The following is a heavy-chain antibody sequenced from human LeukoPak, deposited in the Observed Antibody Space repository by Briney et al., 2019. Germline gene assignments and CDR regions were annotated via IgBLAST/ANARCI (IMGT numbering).Heavy chain of an antibody. J-gene: IGHJ4*02. CDR1: GYTFTGYY. CDR2: INPNSGGT. V-gene: IGHV1-2*02. CDR3: ARDMVRLYSFDY. Sequence: GASVKVSCKASGYTFTGYYMHWVRQAPGQGLEWMGWINPNSGGTNYAQKLQGRVTMTRDTSISTAYMELSRLRSDDTAVYYCARDMVRLYSFDYWGQGTLVTVSS. D-gene: IGHD3-10*01.